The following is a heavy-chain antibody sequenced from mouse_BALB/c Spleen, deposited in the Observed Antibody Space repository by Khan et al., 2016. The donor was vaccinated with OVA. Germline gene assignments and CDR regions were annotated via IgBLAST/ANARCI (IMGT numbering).Heavy chain of an antibody. CDR3: ARTARIKY. J-gene: IGHJ2*01. CDR2: LSYSGST. V-gene: IGHV3-2*02. Sequence: VQLKESGPGLVKPSQSLSLTCTVTDYSITSGYGWNWIRQFPGNKLEWMGYLSYSGSTNYNPSLKSRISITRDTSKNQFFLQLNSVTTEDTATYYCARTARIKYWGQGTTLTVSS. D-gene: IGHD1-2*01. CDR1: DYSITSGYG.